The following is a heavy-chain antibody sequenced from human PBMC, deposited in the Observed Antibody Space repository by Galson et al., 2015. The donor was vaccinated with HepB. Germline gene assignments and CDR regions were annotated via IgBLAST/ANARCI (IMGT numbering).Heavy chain of an antibody. Sequence: SLRLSCAASGFTFSNYCMHWVRQDPGKGLVWVSRINSDGSSTSYADSVKGRFTISRDSAKNTLYLQMNSLRAEDTAVYYCVRVGAMVRGVTTNWFDPWGRETLVTVSS. CDR2: INSDGSST. J-gene: IGHJ5*02. CDR1: GFTFSNYC. CDR3: VRVGAMVRGVTTNWFDP. D-gene: IGHD3-10*01. V-gene: IGHV3-74*01.